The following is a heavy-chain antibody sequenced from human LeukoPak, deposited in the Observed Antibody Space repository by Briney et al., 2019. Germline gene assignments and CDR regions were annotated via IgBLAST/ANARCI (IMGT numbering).Heavy chain of an antibody. Sequence: SETLSLTCTVSGGSISSSSYYWGWIRQPPGKGLEWIGSIYYSGSTYYNPSLKSRVTISVDTSKNQFSLKLSSVTAADTAVYYCARGGPYATGAFDIWGQGTMVTVSS. CDR3: ARGGPYATGAFDI. CDR2: IYYSGST. J-gene: IGHJ3*02. V-gene: IGHV4-39*07. D-gene: IGHD2-2*01. CDR1: GGSISSSSYY.